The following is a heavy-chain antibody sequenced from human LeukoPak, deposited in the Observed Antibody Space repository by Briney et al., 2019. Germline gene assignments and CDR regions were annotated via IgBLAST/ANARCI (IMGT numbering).Heavy chain of an antibody. CDR1: GGTFSSYA. J-gene: IGHJ3*02. CDR2: IIPIFGTA. D-gene: IGHD6-13*01. CDR3: ASFSSSWYKYAFDI. V-gene: IGHV1-69*05. Sequence: GASVKVSCKASGGTFSSYAISWVRQAPGQGLEWMGGIIPIFGTANYAQKLQGRVTMTTDTSTSTAYMELRSLRSDDTAVYYCASFSSSWYKYAFDIWGQGTMVTVSS.